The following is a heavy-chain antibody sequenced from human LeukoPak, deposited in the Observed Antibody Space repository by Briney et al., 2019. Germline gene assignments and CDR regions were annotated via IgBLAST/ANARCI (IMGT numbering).Heavy chain of an antibody. J-gene: IGHJ4*02. CDR1: GGTFSSYA. V-gene: IGHV1-69*04. Sequence: PVKVSCKASGGTFSSYAISWVRQAPGQGLEWMGRIIPILGIANYAQKFQGRVTITADKSTSTAYMELSSLRSEDTAVYYCARAKADYGDYVFHYWGQGTLVTVSS. D-gene: IGHD4-17*01. CDR2: IIPILGIA. CDR3: ARAKADYGDYVFHY.